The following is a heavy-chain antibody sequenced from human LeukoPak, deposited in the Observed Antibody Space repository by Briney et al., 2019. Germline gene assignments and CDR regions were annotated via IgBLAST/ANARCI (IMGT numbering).Heavy chain of an antibody. CDR2: IYYSGNT. V-gene: IGHV4-39*01. CDR3: ARWPGEMAFDI. CDR1: GVSISSSNSY. J-gene: IGHJ3*02. D-gene: IGHD1-14*01. Sequence: SETLSLTCTVSGVSISSSNSYWGWIRQPPGKGLEWIGSIYYSGNTYYNASLKSQVSISIDTSKNQFSLRLNSVTPEDTAVYHCARWPGEMAFDIWGQGTMVTVSS.